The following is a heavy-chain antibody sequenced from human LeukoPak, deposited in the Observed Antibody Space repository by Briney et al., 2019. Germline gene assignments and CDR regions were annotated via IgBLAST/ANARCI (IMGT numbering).Heavy chain of an antibody. D-gene: IGHD6-19*01. CDR2: IYYSGST. CDR3: ARGLPGYNGGDDAFDI. J-gene: IGHJ3*02. Sequence: SETLSLTCTVSGDSHPGYYWTWIRQPPGKDLEYIGYIYYSGSTNYNPSLKSRVTISVDTSKNQLSLKLSSVTAADTAVYYCARGLPGYNGGDDAFDIWGQGTVVIVS. CDR1: GDSHPGYY. V-gene: IGHV4-59*01.